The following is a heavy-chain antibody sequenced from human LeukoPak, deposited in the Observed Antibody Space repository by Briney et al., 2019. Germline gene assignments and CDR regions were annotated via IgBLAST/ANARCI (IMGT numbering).Heavy chain of an antibody. D-gene: IGHD5-18*01. CDR3: TTDRGYSYEWVDY. J-gene: IGHJ4*02. CDR1: GFTFSNAW. Sequence: PGGSLRLSCAASGFTFSNAWMSWVRQAPGKGLEWVGRIKSKTDGGTTDYAAPVKGRFTISRDDSKNTLYLQMNSLKAEDTAVYYCTTDRGYSYEWVDYWGQGTLVTVSS. CDR2: IKSKTDGGTT. V-gene: IGHV3-15*01.